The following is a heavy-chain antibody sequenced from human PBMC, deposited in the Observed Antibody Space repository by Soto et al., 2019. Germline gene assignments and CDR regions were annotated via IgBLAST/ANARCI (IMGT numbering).Heavy chain of an antibody. V-gene: IGHV1-18*01. CDR3: AREGYSSSWYKKCYGMDV. CDR2: ISAYNGNT. CDR1: GYTFTSYG. J-gene: IGHJ6*02. Sequence: QVQLVQSGAEVKKPGASGKVSCKASGYTFTSYGISWVPQAPGQGLEWMGWISAYNGNTNYAQKLQSRVTMTTDTSTSTAYMELRSLRSDDTAVYYCAREGYSSSWYKKCYGMDVWGQGTTVTVSS. D-gene: IGHD6-13*01.